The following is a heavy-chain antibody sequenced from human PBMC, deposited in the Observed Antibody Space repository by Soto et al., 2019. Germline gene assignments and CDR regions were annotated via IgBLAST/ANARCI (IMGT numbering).Heavy chain of an antibody. D-gene: IGHD3-22*01. Sequence: PSETLSLTCTVSGGSISSYYWSWIRQPPGKGLEWIGYIYYSGSTNYNPSLKSRVTISVDTSKNQSSLKLSSVTAADTAVYYCARVDSSGYYYVFDYWGQGTLVTVSS. CDR2: IYYSGST. V-gene: IGHV4-59*01. J-gene: IGHJ4*02. CDR3: ARVDSSGYYYVFDY. CDR1: GGSISSYY.